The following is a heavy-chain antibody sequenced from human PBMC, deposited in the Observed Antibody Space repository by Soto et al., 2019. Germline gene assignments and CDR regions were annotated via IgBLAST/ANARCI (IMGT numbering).Heavy chain of an antibody. V-gene: IGHV5-10-1*01. CDR1: GYSFTSYW. J-gene: IGHJ6*02. CDR3: ARRRGVPADKYYYFYGMGV. CDR2: IDPSDTYT. D-gene: IGHD2-2*01. Sequence: GESLKISCKGSGYSFTSYWISWVRQMPGKGLEWMGRIDPSDTYTNYSPSFQGHVTISADKSISTAYLQWSSLKAPDTAIYYCARRRGVPADKYYYFYGMGVWGHGSTLTVYS.